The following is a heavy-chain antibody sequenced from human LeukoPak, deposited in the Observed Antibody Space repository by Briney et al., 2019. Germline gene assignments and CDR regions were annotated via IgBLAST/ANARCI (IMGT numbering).Heavy chain of an antibody. D-gene: IGHD2-8*01. Sequence: PGGSLRLSCAASGFTFSSYSMNWVRQAPGKGLEWVSSISSSSSYIYYADSVKGRFTISRDNAKNSLYLQMSSLRAEDTAVYYCARELALYDSTDAFGIWGQGTMVTVSS. J-gene: IGHJ3*02. CDR1: GFTFSSYS. CDR3: ARELALYDSTDAFGI. CDR2: ISSSSSYI. V-gene: IGHV3-21*01.